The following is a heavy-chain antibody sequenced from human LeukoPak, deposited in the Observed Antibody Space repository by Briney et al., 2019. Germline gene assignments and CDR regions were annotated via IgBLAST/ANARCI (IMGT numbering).Heavy chain of an antibody. J-gene: IGHJ6*02. CDR2: ISYDGSNK. CDR1: GFTFSSYG. Sequence: GGSLRLSCAASGFTFSSYGMHWVRQAPGKGLEWVAVISYDGSNKYYADSVKGRFTISRDNSKNTLYLQMNSLRAEDTAVYYCAKEGSRTTVTTAHKSEYYYYYGMDVWGQGTTVTVSS. D-gene: IGHD4-17*01. V-gene: IGHV3-30*18. CDR3: AKEGSRTTVTTAHKSEYYYYYGMDV.